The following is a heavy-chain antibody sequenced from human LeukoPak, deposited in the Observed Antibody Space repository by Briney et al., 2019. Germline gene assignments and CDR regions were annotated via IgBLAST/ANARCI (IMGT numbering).Heavy chain of an antibody. J-gene: IGHJ4*02. Sequence: PGGSLRLSCTASGFTFGDYAMSWVRQAPGKGLEWVSTVSGGGGSTYYADSVKGRFTISRDNSKNTLYLQMNSLRAEDTAIYYCAKDLGSRVAGIDSWGQGTLVTVSS. CDR1: GFTFGDYA. CDR2: VSGGGGST. V-gene: IGHV3-23*01. D-gene: IGHD6-19*01. CDR3: AKDLGSRVAGIDS.